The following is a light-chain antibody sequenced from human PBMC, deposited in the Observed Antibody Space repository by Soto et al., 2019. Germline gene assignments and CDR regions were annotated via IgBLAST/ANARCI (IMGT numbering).Light chain of an antibody. J-gene: IGKJ4*01. CDR2: GAS. V-gene: IGKV3-15*01. CDR1: QSVRSE. CDR3: QQYERWPPLT. Sequence: EIVMTQSPASLSVSPGERVTLSCRASQSVRSELAWYQQKSGQPPRLLIYGASTRATGIPARFSGSGSGTEFTLTINDLQSEDFAVYYCQQYERWPPLTFGGGTEVEIK.